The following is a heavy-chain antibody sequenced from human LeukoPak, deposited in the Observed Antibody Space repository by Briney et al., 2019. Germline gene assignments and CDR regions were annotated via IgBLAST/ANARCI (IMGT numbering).Heavy chain of an antibody. D-gene: IGHD4-17*01. Sequence: PGGSLRLSCAASGFTFSDYYMSWIRQAPGKGLEWVSYISSSGSTIYYADSVKGRFTISRDNAKNSLYLQMNSLRVEDTAVYYCAGINDYGDPTGAFDIWGQGTMVTVSS. J-gene: IGHJ3*02. CDR2: ISSSGSTI. CDR3: AGINDYGDPTGAFDI. V-gene: IGHV3-11*04. CDR1: GFTFSDYY.